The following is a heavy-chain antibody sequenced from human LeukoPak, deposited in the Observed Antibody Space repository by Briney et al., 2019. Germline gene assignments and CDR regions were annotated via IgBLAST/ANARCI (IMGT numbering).Heavy chain of an antibody. Sequence: SETLSLTCTVSGGSISSYYWSWIRQPAGKGLEWIGRIYTSGSTNYNPSLKSRVTMSEDTSKNQFSLKLSSVTAADTAVYYCARMYSSGWYSDYWGQGTLVTVSS. V-gene: IGHV4-4*07. D-gene: IGHD6-19*01. J-gene: IGHJ4*02. CDR2: IYTSGST. CDR3: ARMYSSGWYSDY. CDR1: GGSISSYY.